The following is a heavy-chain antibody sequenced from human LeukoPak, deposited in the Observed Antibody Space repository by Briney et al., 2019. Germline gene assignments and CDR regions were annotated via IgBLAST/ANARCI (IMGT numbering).Heavy chain of an antibody. Sequence: PGRSLRLSCAASGFTFSSYGMHWVRQAPGKGLEWVAFIAYDGSNKCHADSLKGRFTISRDNSKNTLYLQMNSLRAEDTAVYYCAKGGRYCSTSSCFNWFDPWGQGTLVTVSS. CDR3: AKGGRYCSTSSCFNWFDP. D-gene: IGHD2-2*01. V-gene: IGHV3-30*18. CDR2: IAYDGSNK. J-gene: IGHJ5*02. CDR1: GFTFSSYG.